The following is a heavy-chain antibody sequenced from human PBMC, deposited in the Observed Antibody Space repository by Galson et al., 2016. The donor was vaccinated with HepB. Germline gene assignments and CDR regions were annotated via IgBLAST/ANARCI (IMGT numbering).Heavy chain of an antibody. D-gene: IGHD2-2*01. J-gene: IGHJ5*02. Sequence: SETLSLTCTVSGASVNSSNWWTWVRQAPGTGLEWIGEIYHTGTSNNNPSLLSRFTMSIDNSRNLFSLNLNSVTAADTAVYYCARASIIPGARMIFDPWGQGTLVTVSS. CDR3: ARASIIPGARMIFDP. CDR1: GASVNSSNW. CDR2: IYHTGTS. V-gene: IGHV4-4*02.